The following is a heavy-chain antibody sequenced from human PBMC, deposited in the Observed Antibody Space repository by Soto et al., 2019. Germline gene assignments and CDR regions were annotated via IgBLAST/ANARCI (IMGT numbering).Heavy chain of an antibody. D-gene: IGHD6-19*01. CDR1: GFTFSSYA. Sequence: QVQLVESGGGVVQPGRSLRLSCAASGFTFSSYAMHWVRQAPGKGLEWVAVISYDGSNKYYADSVKGRFTISRDNSKNTLYLQMTSLRAEDTAVYYCARVSSSGWYGDYWGQGTLVTVSS. J-gene: IGHJ4*02. CDR3: ARVSSSGWYGDY. V-gene: IGHV3-30-3*01. CDR2: ISYDGSNK.